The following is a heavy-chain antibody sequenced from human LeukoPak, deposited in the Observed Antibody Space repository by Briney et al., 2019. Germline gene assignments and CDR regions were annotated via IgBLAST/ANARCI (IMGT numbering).Heavy chain of an antibody. V-gene: IGHV1-69*05. Sequence: SVTVSCKASGGTFSIYAISWVRQAPGQGLEWMGGIIPIFGTANYAQKFQGRVTITTDESTSTAYMELSSLRSEDTAVYYCARCPYSSSLVYFDYWGQGTLVTVSS. J-gene: IGHJ4*02. CDR2: IIPIFGTA. CDR3: ARCPYSSSLVYFDY. CDR1: GGTFSIYA. D-gene: IGHD6-6*01.